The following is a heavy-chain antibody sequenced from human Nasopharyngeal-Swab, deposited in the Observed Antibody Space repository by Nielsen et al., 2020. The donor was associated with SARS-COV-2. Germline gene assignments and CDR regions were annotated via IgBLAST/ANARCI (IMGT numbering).Heavy chain of an antibody. D-gene: IGHD6-19*01. J-gene: IGHJ6*02. V-gene: IGHV3-23*01. CDR3: AKDDRRSQWLVDYYYGMDV. CDR1: GFTFSSNA. Sequence: GESMKISWAASGFTFSSNAMSWVRQAPGRGLEWVSAISGSGRSTYYADSVKGRFTISRDNSKNTLSLQMNSLRAEDTAVYYCAKDDRRSQWLVDYYYGMDVWGQGTTVTVSS. CDR2: ISGSGRST.